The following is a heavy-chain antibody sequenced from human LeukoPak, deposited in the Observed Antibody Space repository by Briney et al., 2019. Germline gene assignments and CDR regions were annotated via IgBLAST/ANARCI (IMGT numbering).Heavy chain of an antibody. CDR2: INPSGGST. Sequence: ASVKVSCKASGYTFTSYYMHWVRQAPGQGLEWMGIINPSGGSTSYAQKFQGRVTMTRDTSTSTVYMELSSLRSKDTAVYYCARVPSGYSYGYDYYYYGMDVWGQGTTVTVSS. CDR3: ARVPSGYSYGYDYYYYGMDV. J-gene: IGHJ6*02. CDR1: GYTFTSYY. D-gene: IGHD5-18*01. V-gene: IGHV1-46*01.